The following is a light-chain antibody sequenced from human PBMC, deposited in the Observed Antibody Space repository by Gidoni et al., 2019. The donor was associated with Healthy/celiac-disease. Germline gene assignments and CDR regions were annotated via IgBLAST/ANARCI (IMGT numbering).Light chain of an antibody. CDR1: QSISSY. J-gene: IGKJ4*01. CDR2: AAS. CDR3: QQRYRTPFP. Sequence: DIQMTQSPSALSASGGDRVTITCRASQSISSYLNWYQQKPGKAPKLLIYAASSLQSGVPSRFSGSGSGTDFTLTISSLQPSDFATSSCQQRYRTPFPFGGGTTVEIK. V-gene: IGKV1-39*01.